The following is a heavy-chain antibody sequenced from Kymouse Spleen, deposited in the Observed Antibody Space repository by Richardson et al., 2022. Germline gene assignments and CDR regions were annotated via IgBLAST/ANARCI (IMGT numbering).Heavy chain of an antibody. V-gene: IGHV4-34*01. CDR2: INHSGST. J-gene: IGHJ4*02. Sequence: QVQLQQWGAGLLKPSETLSLTCAVYGGSFSGYYWSWIRQPPGKGLEWIGEINHSGSTNYNPSLKSRVTISVDTSKNQFSLKLSSVTAADTAVYYCARGLELQRWYYGSGSYYKVPYYFDYWGQGTLVTVSS. D-gene: IGHD3-10*01. CDR1: GGSFSGYY. CDR3: ARGLELQRWYYGSGSYYKVPYYFDY.